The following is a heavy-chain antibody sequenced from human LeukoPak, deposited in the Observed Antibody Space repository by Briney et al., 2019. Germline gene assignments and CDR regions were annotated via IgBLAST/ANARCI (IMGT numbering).Heavy chain of an antibody. D-gene: IGHD3-10*01. CDR2: IIPIFGTA. CDR3: ARDGWFGESYYYYGMDV. V-gene: IGHV1-69*13. Sequence: SVKVSCKASGGTFSSYAISWVRQAPGQGLEWMGGIIPIFGTANYAQKFQGRVTITADESTSTAYMELSSLRSEDTAVYYCARDGWFGESYYYYGMDVWGQGTTVTVSS. CDR1: GGTFSSYA. J-gene: IGHJ6*02.